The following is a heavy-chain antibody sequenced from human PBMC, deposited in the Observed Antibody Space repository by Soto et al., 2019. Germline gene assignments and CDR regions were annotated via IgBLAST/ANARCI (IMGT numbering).Heavy chain of an antibody. CDR3: VRGREQWLVDALDI. V-gene: IGHV4-34*01. CDR1: GGSFNGYF. J-gene: IGHJ3*02. Sequence: SETPSLTCAVYGGSFNGYFCSWIRQPPGEGLEWIGEIIQSGRTNYNPSLKSRVTISLDTSKNQFSLKLTSVTAADTAIYYCVRGREQWLVDALDIWGQGTVVT. D-gene: IGHD6-19*01. CDR2: IIQSGRT.